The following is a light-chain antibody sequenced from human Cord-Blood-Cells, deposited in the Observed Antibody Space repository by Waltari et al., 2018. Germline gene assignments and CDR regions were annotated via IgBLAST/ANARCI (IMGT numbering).Light chain of an antibody. Sequence: DIHMTQSPSSLSASVGDRVTITCRASQSISSYLNWYKQKPGKAPKLLIYAASSLQSVVPSRFSGSGSGTDFTLTISSLQPEDFATYYCQQSYSTPWTFGQGTKVDIK. CDR3: QQSYSTPWT. J-gene: IGKJ1*01. CDR1: QSISSY. V-gene: IGKV1-39*01. CDR2: AAS.